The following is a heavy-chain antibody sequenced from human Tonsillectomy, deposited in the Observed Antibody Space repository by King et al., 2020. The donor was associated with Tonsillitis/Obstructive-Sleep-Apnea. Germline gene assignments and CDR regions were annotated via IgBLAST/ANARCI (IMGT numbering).Heavy chain of an antibody. CDR1: GFSLSTSGVG. J-gene: IGHJ3*02. CDR3: ARILWTDAFDI. Sequence: TLKESGPTPVKPTQTLTLTCTFSGFSLSTSGVGVGWIRQPPGKALEWLAIIYWDDDRRYSPSLKSRLTITKDTSKNQVVLTMTNMDPVDIVTYYCARILWTDAFDIWGQGTVVTVSS. D-gene: IGHD3-10*01. CDR2: IYWDDDR. V-gene: IGHV2-5*02.